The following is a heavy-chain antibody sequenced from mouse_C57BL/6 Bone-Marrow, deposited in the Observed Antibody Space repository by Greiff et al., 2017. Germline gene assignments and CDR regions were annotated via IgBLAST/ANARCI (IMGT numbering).Heavy chain of an antibody. CDR3: ARVYYYGSRHAMDY. D-gene: IGHD1-1*01. CDR1: GYNIKDYY. J-gene: IGHJ4*01. V-gene: IGHV14-2*01. Sequence: VQLQQSGAELVKPGASVKLSCTASGYNIKDYYMHWVKQRTEQGLEWLGRIYPESGETNYDAKFQGKATITADTSSNTAYLELSSLTSEDTAVYYCARVYYYGSRHAMDYWGQGTSVTVSS. CDR2: IYPESGET.